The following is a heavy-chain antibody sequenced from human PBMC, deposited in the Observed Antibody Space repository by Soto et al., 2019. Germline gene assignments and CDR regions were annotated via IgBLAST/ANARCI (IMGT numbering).Heavy chain of an antibody. CDR1: GYTFTSYG. CDR3: ARDQGQWYEFFDY. CDR2: ISAYNDDT. D-gene: IGHD6-19*01. J-gene: IGHJ4*02. Sequence: QVQLVQSGVEVKKPGASVKVSCKASGYTFTSYGISWVRQAPGQGLEWMGWISAYNDDTNYAQKLQGRVTMTTDTSTNTAYMELGSLRSDDTAVYYCARDQGQWYEFFDYWGQGTLVTVSS. V-gene: IGHV1-18*01.